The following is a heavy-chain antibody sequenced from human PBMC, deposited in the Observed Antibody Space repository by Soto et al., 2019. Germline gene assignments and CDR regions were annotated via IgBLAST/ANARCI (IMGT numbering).Heavy chain of an antibody. Sequence: GGSLRLSCAASGFTFSSYAMSWVRQAPGKGLEWVSAISGSGGSTYYADSVKGRFTISRDNSKNTLYLQMNSLRAEDTAVYYCANNGRRDDSYYYYYMDVWGKGTTVTVSS. J-gene: IGHJ6*03. CDR2: ISGSGGST. D-gene: IGHD2-8*01. CDR3: ANNGRRDDSYYYYYMDV. CDR1: GFTFSSYA. V-gene: IGHV3-23*01.